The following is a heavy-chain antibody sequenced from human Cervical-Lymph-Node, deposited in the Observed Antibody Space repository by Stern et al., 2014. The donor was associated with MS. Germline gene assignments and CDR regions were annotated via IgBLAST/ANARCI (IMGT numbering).Heavy chain of an antibody. CDR3: VTGRGYMSGQPYFDY. D-gene: IGHD5-18*01. J-gene: IGHJ4*02. Sequence: VQLVESGGGVVQPGRSLRLSCEASGFRFSSYGIHWVRQAPGKGLEWVAVISYDGNNTHYGVAVKGRFTISRDNSNNMLFLHMNSLSAEDTAVYYCVTGRGYMSGQPYFDYWGQGALVTVSS. V-gene: IGHV3-30*03. CDR1: GFRFSSYG. CDR2: ISYDGNNT.